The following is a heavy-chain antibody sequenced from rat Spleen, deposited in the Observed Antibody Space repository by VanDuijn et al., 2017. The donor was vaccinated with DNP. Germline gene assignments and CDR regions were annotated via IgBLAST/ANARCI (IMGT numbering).Heavy chain of an antibody. CDR3: ARSPETSYIYFPWAY. J-gene: IGHJ3*01. CDR1: GFSLTNFP. D-gene: IGHD1-2*01. V-gene: IGHV2-6*01. Sequence: QVQLKESGPGLVQPSQTLSLACTVSGFSLTNFPVHWVRQPSGKGLEWIAAMSSGGSSYFNSALKSRLSISKDTSKSQVFLKMNSLQTEDTATYYCARSPETSYIYFPWAYWGQGTLVIVSS. CDR2: MSSGGSS.